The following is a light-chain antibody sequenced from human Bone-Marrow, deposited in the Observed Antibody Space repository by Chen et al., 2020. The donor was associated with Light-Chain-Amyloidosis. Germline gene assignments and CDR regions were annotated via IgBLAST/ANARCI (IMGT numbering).Light chain of an antibody. Sequence: QSARTQPAAVSGSPGQSIPISCTGTSSDVGGDNHVSWYQQHPDKAPKLMIYEVTNRPSWVPDRFSGSKSDNTASLTISGLQTEDEADYFCSSYTITNTLVFGSGTRDTVL. CDR3: SSYTITNTLV. J-gene: IGLJ1*01. CDR1: SSDVGGDNH. V-gene: IGLV2-14*01. CDR2: EVT.